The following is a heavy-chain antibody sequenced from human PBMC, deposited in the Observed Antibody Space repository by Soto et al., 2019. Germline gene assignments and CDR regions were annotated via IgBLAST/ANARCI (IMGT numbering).Heavy chain of an antibody. V-gene: IGHV4-59*06. Sequence: PSETLSLTCTVSGDSMNNYYWSWIRQHPGKGLEWIGYIFYSGTTYYNPSLKSRVTISVDTSKNQFSLKLSSVTAADTAVYYCARSVDPWGQGTLVTVSS. J-gene: IGHJ5*02. CDR2: IFYSGTT. CDR1: GDSMNNYY. CDR3: ARSVDP.